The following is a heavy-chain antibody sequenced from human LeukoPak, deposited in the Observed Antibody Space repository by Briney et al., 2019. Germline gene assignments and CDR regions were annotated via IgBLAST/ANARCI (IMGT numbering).Heavy chain of an antibody. J-gene: IGHJ4*01. Sequence: GGSLRLSCAASGFTFSSYAMSWVRQAPGKGLEWVSTLSGSGITTYYADSVKGRFTISRDNSKNTLYLQMNSLRAEATAVYYCAKGIYSSGWSYFDYWGHGTLVTVSS. CDR2: LSGSGITT. D-gene: IGHD6-19*01. V-gene: IGHV3-23*01. CDR3: AKGIYSSGWSYFDY. CDR1: GFTFSSYA.